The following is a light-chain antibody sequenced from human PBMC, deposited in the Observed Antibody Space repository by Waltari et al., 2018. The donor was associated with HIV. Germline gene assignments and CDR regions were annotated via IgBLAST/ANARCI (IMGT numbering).Light chain of an antibody. V-gene: IGKV3-20*01. CDR1: QSVSSSY. Sequence: EIVLTQSPGTLYLSPGERATLSCRASQSVSSSYLAWYQQKPGQPPRLLIYGASSRATGIPDRFSGSGSGTDFTLTISRLEPEDFAVYYCQQYGSSPGTFGQGTKVEIK. J-gene: IGKJ1*01. CDR2: GAS. CDR3: QQYGSSPGT.